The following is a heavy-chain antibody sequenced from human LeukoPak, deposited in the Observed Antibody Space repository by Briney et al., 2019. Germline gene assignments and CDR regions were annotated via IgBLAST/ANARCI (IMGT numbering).Heavy chain of an antibody. CDR2: IYTGGST. Sequence: SQTLSLTCTVAAGSISSSYWSWIRQPAGEGMEWIGRIYTGGSTNYNPSLKSRATTPVETPKNQFFLKLSSVTAADTAVYYCAREAGSSGYYYVDYWGQGTLVTVSS. CDR3: AREAGSSGYYYVDY. V-gene: IGHV4-4*07. CDR1: AGSISSSY. D-gene: IGHD3-22*01. J-gene: IGHJ4*02.